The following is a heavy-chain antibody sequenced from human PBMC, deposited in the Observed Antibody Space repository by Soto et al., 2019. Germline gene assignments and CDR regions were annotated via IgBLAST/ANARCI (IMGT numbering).Heavy chain of an antibody. D-gene: IGHD2-15*01. CDR1: GYTFTGYY. Sequence: QVQLVQSGAEVKKPGASVKVSCKASGYTFTGYYMHWVRQAPGQGLEWMGWINPNSGGRNYAQKFQGWITMTRDTSISTAYMELSRLRSDDTAVYYCARDRAYCSGSSCYSMGSYDAFAIWGQGTMVTVSS. CDR2: INPNSGGR. V-gene: IGHV1-2*04. CDR3: ARDRAYCSGSSCYSMGSYDAFAI. J-gene: IGHJ3*02.